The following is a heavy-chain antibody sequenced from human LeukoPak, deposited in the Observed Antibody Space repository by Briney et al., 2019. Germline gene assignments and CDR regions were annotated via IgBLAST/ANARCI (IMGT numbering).Heavy chain of an antibody. D-gene: IGHD2-15*01. CDR2: ISHSGGTT. CDR1: GFTFSSFA. V-gene: IGHV3-23*01. CDR3: ARYDATPPRCAFDI. J-gene: IGHJ3*02. Sequence: GGTLRLSCAASGFTFSSFAMSWVRQPPGKGLEWVSGISHSGGTTYYADSVKGRFTISRDNSKNTLYLQMNSLRAEDTAVYYCARYDATPPRCAFDIWGQGTMVTVSS.